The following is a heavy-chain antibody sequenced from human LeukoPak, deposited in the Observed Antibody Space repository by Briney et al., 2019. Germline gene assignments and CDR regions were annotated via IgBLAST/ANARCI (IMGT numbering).Heavy chain of an antibody. V-gene: IGHV3-23*01. D-gene: IGHD2-21*01. CDR3: AKDVALGSNFGY. J-gene: IGHJ4*02. CDR2: LSGSGGST. Sequence: GGSLRLSCAASGFTFSSYAMSWVRQAPGKGLEWVSALSGSGGSTYYADSVKGRFTISRDNSKNTLYLQMNSLRAEDTAVYYCAKDVALGSNFGYWGQGTLVTVSS. CDR1: GFTFSSYA.